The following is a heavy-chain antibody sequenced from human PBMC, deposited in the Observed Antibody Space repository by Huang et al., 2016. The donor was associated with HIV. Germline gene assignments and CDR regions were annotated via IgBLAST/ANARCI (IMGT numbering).Heavy chain of an antibody. D-gene: IGHD3-10*01. CDR2: IYYRGSN. V-gene: IGHV4-39*02. J-gene: IGHJ4*02. CDR3: ARLPGSITMIRGVITDPY. Sequence: QLQLQESGPGLVKPSETLSLTCTVSGGSIRSDNYYWGWIRQPPGKGLEWIGSIYYRGSNYHNPARKRRVTITGDTSKNHFSLRMRSVTAADTAVYYCARLPGSITMIRGVITDPYWGQGTLVTVSS. CDR1: GGSIRSDNYY.